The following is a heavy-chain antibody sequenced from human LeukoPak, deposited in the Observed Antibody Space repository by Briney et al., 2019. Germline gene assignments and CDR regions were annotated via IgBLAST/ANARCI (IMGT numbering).Heavy chain of an antibody. V-gene: IGHV3-21*01. CDR3: ATIPTGGLVRAGVIDV. CDR1: GFTFSRHH. J-gene: IGHJ6*02. Sequence: PGGSLRLSCSASGFTFSRHHMTWVRQAPGKGLEWVSSISATSTFIEDADSVKGQFTISRDNAKNSVYLQMDSLKDEDTAVYYCATIPTGGLVRAGVIDVWGQGTTVTVSS. D-gene: IGHD2-21*01. CDR2: ISATSTFI.